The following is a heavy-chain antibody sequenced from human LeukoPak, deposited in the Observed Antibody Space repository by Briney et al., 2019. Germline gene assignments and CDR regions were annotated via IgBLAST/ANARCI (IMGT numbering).Heavy chain of an antibody. J-gene: IGHJ4*02. V-gene: IGHV3-74*01. CDR1: GFTFSSYW. CDR3: AMGPYYYDSSGYYY. D-gene: IGHD3-22*01. Sequence: GGSLRLSCAASGFTFSSYWMHWVRQAPGKGLVWVLRINSDGGSTSYADSVKGRFTISRDNAKNTLYLQMNSLRAEDTAVYYCAMGPYYYDSSGYYYWGQGTLVTVSS. CDR2: INSDGGST.